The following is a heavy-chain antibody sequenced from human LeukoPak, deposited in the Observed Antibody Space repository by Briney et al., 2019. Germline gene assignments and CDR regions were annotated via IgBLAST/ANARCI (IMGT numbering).Heavy chain of an antibody. J-gene: IGHJ5*02. V-gene: IGHV6-1*01. CDR2: TYYRSKWYN. CDR3: ARDLPPTLHPEAAGTNWFDP. CDR1: GDSVSSNSAA. Sequence: SQTLSLTCAISGDSVSSNSAAWNWIRQSPSRGLEWLGRTYYRSKWYNDYAVSVKSRITINPDTSKNQFSLQLNSVTPEDTAVYYCARDLPPTLHPEAAGTNWFDPWGQGTLVTVSS. D-gene: IGHD6-13*01.